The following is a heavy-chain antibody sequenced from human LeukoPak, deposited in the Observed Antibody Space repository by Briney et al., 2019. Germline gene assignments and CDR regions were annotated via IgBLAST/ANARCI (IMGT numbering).Heavy chain of an antibody. Sequence: SETLSLTCTVSGGSISSGSYYWGWIRQPPGKGPEWIGTIYYRGSTYSNSSLKSRVTTSVDTSKNQFFLKLSSVTAADTAVFYCARFGTDWNSSGGTHVDFRDTWGQGTMVTVSS. CDR2: IYYRGST. CDR3: ARFGTDWNSSGGTHVDFRDT. V-gene: IGHV4-39*01. J-gene: IGHJ3*02. D-gene: IGHD1-7*01. CDR1: GGSISSGSYY.